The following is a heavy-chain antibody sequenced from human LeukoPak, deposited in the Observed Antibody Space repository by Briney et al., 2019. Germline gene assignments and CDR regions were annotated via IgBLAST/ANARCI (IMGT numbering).Heavy chain of an antibody. CDR3: AREDVGATASSFDY. CDR2: ISTYNGNT. V-gene: IGHV1-18*01. D-gene: IGHD1-26*01. CDR1: GYTFTSYG. J-gene: IGHJ4*02. Sequence: ASVKVSCKASGYTFTSYGISWVRQAPGQGLEWMGWISTYNGNTNYAQKFQGRVTITADKSTSTAYMELSSLRSEDTAVYYCAREDVGATASSFDYWGQGTLVTVSS.